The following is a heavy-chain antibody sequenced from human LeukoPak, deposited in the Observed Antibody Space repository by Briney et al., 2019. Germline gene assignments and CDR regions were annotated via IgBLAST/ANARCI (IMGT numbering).Heavy chain of an antibody. J-gene: IGHJ4*02. D-gene: IGHD3-3*01. CDR3: ARLHRRFLEWLLATNSDAMGYFDY. CDR2: INHSGST. V-gene: IGHV4-34*01. CDR1: GGSFSGYY. Sequence: NPSETLSLTCAVYGGSFSGYYWSWIRRPPGKGLEWVGEINHSGSTNYNPSLKSRVTISVDTSKNQFSLKLSSVTAADTAVYYCARLHRRFLEWLLATNSDAMGYFDYWGQGTLVTVSS.